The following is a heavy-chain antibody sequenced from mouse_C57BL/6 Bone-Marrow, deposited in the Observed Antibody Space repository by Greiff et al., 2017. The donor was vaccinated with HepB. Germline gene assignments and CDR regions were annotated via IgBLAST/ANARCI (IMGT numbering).Heavy chain of an antibody. CDR3: ARPDYDGSSYFYWYFDF. CDR2: IFPGSGST. D-gene: IGHD1-1*01. Sequence: QIQLQQSGPELVKPGASVKISCKASGYTFTDYYINWVKQRPGQGLEWIGWIFPGSGSTYYNEKFKGKATITVDKSSITAYMLLSSLTSEDSAVYFCARPDYDGSSYFYWYFDFWGTGTTVTVSS. CDR1: GYTFTDYY. V-gene: IGHV1-75*01. J-gene: IGHJ1*03.